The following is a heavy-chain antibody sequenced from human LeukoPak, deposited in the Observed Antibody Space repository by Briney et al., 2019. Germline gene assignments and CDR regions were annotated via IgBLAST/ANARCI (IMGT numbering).Heavy chain of an antibody. CDR1: GFTFSSNG. Sequence: GGSLRLSCAASGFTFSSNGMHWVRQTPGKGLEWVAFIWYDGNEIYYADSVKGRFTISRDNSRNTLYLQMNSLRTEDTAVYYCAREQQGRRAAFDYWGQGTPVTVSS. J-gene: IGHJ4*02. D-gene: IGHD1-1*01. CDR3: AREQQGRRAAFDY. V-gene: IGHV3-30*02. CDR2: IWYDGNEI.